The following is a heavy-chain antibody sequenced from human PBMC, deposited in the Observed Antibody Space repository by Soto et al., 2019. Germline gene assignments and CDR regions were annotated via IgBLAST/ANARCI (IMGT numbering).Heavy chain of an antibody. Sequence: EVQLVESGGGLVQPGGSLRLSCTASGFSCSDYYMDWVRHAPGRGLEWVGRARSKAQRDAASYAASVEGRFTISRQDSNNWLYLQMNSLKIEDKAVYYCIRVTTNSWGLDVFDIWGQGTMITVSS. J-gene: IGHJ3*02. CDR3: IRVTTNSWGLDVFDI. D-gene: IGHD3-16*01. CDR1: GFSCSDYY. CDR2: ARSKAQRDAA. V-gene: IGHV3-72*01.